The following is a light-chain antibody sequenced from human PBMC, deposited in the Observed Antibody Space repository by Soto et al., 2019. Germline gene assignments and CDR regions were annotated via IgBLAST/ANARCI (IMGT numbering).Light chain of an antibody. V-gene: IGKV1-12*01. CDR1: QDISSW. CDR2: AAS. Sequence: DIQMTQSPSSVSASIGDRVSITCRASQDISSWLAWYQQKPGKAPKLLIYAASNLQSGVPSRFSGSGSGTDFTLSISSLQPEDFATYFCQQANSFPLTFGGGTKVEIK. CDR3: QQANSFPLT. J-gene: IGKJ4*01.